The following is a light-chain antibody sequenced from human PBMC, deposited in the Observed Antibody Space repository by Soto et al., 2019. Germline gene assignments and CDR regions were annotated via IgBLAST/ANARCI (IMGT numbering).Light chain of an antibody. J-gene: IGKJ4*01. CDR1: QSVSSN. V-gene: IGKV3-15*01. CDR3: QQFNIWPHMLS. CDR2: DAS. Sequence: EIVLIQSPATLSLSPGERATLSCRASQSVSSNLAWYQQNPGQAPRLLIFDASTRATGIPDRFSGSGSGTDFTLTISSLQSEDFAVYYCQQFNIWPHMLSFGGGTKLE.